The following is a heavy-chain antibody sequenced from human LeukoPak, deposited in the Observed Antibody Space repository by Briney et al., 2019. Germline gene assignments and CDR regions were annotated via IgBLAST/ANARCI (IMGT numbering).Heavy chain of an antibody. J-gene: IGHJ4*02. D-gene: IGHD6-13*01. CDR2: INSDGSST. CDR3: ASDSSSWYRGYYFDY. Sequence: GGPLRLSCAASGFTFSSYWMHWVRQAPGKGLVWVSRINSDGSSTSYAGPVKGRFTISRDNAKNTLYLQMNSLRAEDTAVYYCASDSSSWYRGYYFDYWGQGTLVTVSS. V-gene: IGHV3-74*01. CDR1: GFTFSSYW.